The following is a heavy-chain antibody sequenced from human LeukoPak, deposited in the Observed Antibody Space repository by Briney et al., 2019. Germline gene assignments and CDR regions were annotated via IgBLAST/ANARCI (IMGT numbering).Heavy chain of an antibody. D-gene: IGHD3-22*01. J-gene: IGHJ4*02. V-gene: IGHV1-2*02. CDR2: INPNSGGT. CDR3: ARPLFSEGGYPPPAGY. Sequence: ASVKVSCKASGYTFTGYYMHWVRQAPGQGLEWMGWINPNSGGTNYAQKFQGRVTMTRDTSISTAYMELSRLRSDDTAVYYCARPLFSEGGYPPPAGYWGQGTLVTVSS. CDR1: GYTFTGYY.